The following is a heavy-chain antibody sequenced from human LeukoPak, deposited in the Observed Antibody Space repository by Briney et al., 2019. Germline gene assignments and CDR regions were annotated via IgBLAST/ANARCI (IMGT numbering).Heavy chain of an antibody. V-gene: IGHV3-13*04. CDR1: GFTFSNSD. CDR2: IGAGGDT. CDR3: AREVYDSVTPYWFFDL. D-gene: IGHD4-17*01. J-gene: IGHJ2*01. Sequence: PGGSLRLSCAASGFTFSNSDMHWVRQATGKGLEWVSAIGAGGDTYYPGSVKGRFTISRENAKNSLYLQMNNLRAGDTAVYYCAREVYDSVTPYWFFDLWGRGTLVTVSS.